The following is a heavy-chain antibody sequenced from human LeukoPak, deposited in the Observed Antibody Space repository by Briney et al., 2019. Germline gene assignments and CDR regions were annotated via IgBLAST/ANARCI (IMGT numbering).Heavy chain of an antibody. CDR1: GFSFDNCA. CDR2: IVGDASKM. D-gene: IGHD1-14*01. J-gene: IGHJ6*03. Sequence: GGSLSLSCAVSGFSFDNCAMTWVRQAPGKGLEWVSSIVGDASKMYYAASVKGRFTISSDGSRNMLFLHKSRLRAEDTAIYYCARQPYNYYYLDVWGKGTTVTVSS. CDR3: ARQPYNYYYLDV. V-gene: IGHV3-23*01.